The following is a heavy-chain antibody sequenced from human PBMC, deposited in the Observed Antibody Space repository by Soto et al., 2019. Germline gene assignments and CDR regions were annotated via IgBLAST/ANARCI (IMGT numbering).Heavy chain of an antibody. D-gene: IGHD3-10*01. CDR1: GGSISSGTSY. Sequence: QVQLQESGPGLVKPSQTLSLTCTVSGGSISSGTSYWTWIRQAPGTGLELIGYIYYSGNTFYNPSLKSRVTISIDTSKNQFSLKLSPVTAADTAVYYCARSMVRGAIGAFDAWGQGTVVTVSS. CDR2: IYYSGNT. CDR3: ARSMVRGAIGAFDA. J-gene: IGHJ3*01. V-gene: IGHV4-30-4*01.